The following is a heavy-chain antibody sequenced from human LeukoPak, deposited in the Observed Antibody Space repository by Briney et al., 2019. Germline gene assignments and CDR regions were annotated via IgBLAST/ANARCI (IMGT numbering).Heavy chain of an antibody. Sequence: SETLSLTCTVSGGSISSYYWSWIRQPAGKGLEWIGRIYTSGSTNYNPSLKSRVTMSVDTSKNQFSLKLSSVTAADTAVYYCARGASYCSSTRCSSYYYYYYMDVWGKGTTVTVSS. D-gene: IGHD2-2*01. CDR1: GGSISSYY. J-gene: IGHJ6*03. CDR2: IYTSGST. CDR3: ARGASYCSSTRCSSYYYYYYMDV. V-gene: IGHV4-4*07.